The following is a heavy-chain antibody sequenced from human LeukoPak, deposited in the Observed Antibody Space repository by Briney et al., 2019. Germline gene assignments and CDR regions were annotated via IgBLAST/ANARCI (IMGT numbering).Heavy chain of an antibody. CDR3: ARAPYYYDSSGYEFDY. Sequence: ASVKVSCKASGYTFTSYGISWVRQAPGQGLEWMGWISAYNGNTNYAQKLQGRVTMTTDTSTSTAYMELRSLRSDDTAVYYCARAPYYYDSSGYEFDYWGQGTLVTVSS. CDR1: GYTFTSYG. J-gene: IGHJ4*02. V-gene: IGHV1-18*01. CDR2: ISAYNGNT. D-gene: IGHD3-22*01.